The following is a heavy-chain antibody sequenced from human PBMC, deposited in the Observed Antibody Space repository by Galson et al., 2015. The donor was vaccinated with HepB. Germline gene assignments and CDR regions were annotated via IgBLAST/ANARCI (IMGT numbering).Heavy chain of an antibody. V-gene: IGHV3-30-3*01. Sequence: SLRLSCAASGLNFSNDAMHWVRQAPGKGLQWVAVISYDGSDKDSVDSVKGRFTISRDNSKNTLYLRMNSLRPEDTAVYYCARDHRTRYRYPYRYYDMDVWGQGTTVTVSS. CDR2: ISYDGSDK. J-gene: IGHJ6*02. CDR1: GLNFSNDA. CDR3: ARDHRTRYRYPYRYYDMDV. D-gene: IGHD5-18*01.